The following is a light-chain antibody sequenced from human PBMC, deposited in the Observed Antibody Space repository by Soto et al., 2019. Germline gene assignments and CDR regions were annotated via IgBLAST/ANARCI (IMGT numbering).Light chain of an antibody. V-gene: IGKV3-20*01. CDR3: QQYDSSRT. J-gene: IGKJ1*01. CDR1: QSVSSTF. Sequence: EIVLTQSPDTLSLSPGERATLSCRASQSVSSTFLAWYQQKPGQAPRVLIYGSSVRAAGIPDRFSGSGSGTYFTLTISRLEPEDFAVYYCQQYDSSRTFGQGTKVEMK. CDR2: GSS.